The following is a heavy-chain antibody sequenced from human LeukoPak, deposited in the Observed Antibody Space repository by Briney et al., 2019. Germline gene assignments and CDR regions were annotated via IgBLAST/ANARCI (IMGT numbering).Heavy chain of an antibody. V-gene: IGHV1-69*04. Sequence: SVKVSCKASGGTFSIYAISWVRQAPGQGLEWMGRIIPIFGIANYAQKFQGRVTITADKSTSTAYMELSSLRSEDTAVYYCARKIPPTPSDYYYYYGMDVWGQGTTVTVSS. J-gene: IGHJ6*02. CDR3: ARKIPPTPSDYYYYYGMDV. CDR1: GGTFSIYA. CDR2: IIPIFGIA. D-gene: IGHD3-10*01.